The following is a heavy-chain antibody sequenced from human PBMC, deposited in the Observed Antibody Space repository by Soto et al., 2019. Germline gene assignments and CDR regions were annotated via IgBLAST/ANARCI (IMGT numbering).Heavy chain of an antibody. V-gene: IGHV3-23*01. D-gene: IGHD1-26*01. CDR2: ISGSGFKK. J-gene: IGHJ5*02. Sequence: PGGSLRLSCAASGFIFENFGMSWVRQAPGKGLEWISSISGSGFKKYYADSVKGRFTISRDNSKSTVYLELNNLSAEDTAEYHCAKNQGVELVPLATVDWFDPWGQGSVVTVSS. CDR3: AKNQGVELVPLATVDWFDP. CDR1: GFIFENFG.